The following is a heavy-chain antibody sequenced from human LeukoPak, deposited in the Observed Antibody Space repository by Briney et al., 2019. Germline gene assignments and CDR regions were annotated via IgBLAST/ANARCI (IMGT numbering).Heavy chain of an antibody. D-gene: IGHD1-20*01. V-gene: IGHV4-30-4*01. CDR2: IYYSGST. J-gene: IGHJ4*02. CDR1: GGSISSGDYY. Sequence: SETLSLTCTVSGGSISSGDYYWSWIRQPPGKGLEWIGYIYYSGSTYYNPSLKSRVTISVDTSKNQFSLKLGSVTAADTAVYYCARETDNYYFDYWGQGTLVTVSS. CDR3: ARETDNYYFDY.